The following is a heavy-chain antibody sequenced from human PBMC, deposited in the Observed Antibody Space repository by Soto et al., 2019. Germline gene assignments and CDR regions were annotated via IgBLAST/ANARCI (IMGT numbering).Heavy chain of an antibody. J-gene: IGHJ6*02. V-gene: IGHV5-51*01. CDR1: GYAFTNSW. CDR2: IYPGDSDA. D-gene: IGHD2-2*01. Sequence: NPGESLKISCKASGYAFTNSWIGWVRQMPGKGLEWMGIIYPGDSDASFSPSSQGQVTISADKSITTAYMQWGSLKASDTAMYYCVRQISTSWSTMDVWGQGTTVTVSS. CDR3: VRQISTSWSTMDV.